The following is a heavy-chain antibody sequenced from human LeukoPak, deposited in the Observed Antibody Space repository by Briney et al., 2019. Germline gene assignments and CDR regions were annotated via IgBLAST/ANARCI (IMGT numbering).Heavy chain of an antibody. CDR1: GYTFTGYF. CDR3: ARGWGSLYYFDH. D-gene: IGHD3-16*01. Sequence: ASVKVSCKASGYTFTGYFLHWVRQAPRQGLEWMGWVNPNNGFTNYTQKLKGRVTMTRDTSSSTAYMELNRLTSDDTAVFYCARGWGSLYYFDHWGQGTLVTVSS. J-gene: IGHJ4*02. CDR2: VNPNNGFT. V-gene: IGHV1-2*02.